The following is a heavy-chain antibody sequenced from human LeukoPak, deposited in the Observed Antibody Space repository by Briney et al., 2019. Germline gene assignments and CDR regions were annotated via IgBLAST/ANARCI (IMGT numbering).Heavy chain of an antibody. CDR3: ARDGHCGGGSCYGFDP. CDR2: ISSSGSTT. CDR1: GFTFSSYE. J-gene: IGHJ5*02. Sequence: GGSLRLSCAASGFTFSSYEMNWLRQAPGKGLEWVSYISSSGSTTYYADSVKGRFTISRDNAKNSLYLQMNSLRAEDTAVYYCARDGHCGGGSCYGFDPWGQGTLVIVSS. V-gene: IGHV3-48*03. D-gene: IGHD2-15*01.